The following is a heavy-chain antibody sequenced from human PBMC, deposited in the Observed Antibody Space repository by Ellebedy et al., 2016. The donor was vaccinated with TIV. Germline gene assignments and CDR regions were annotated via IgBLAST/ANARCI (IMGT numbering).Heavy chain of an antibody. CDR2: INPSDGST. V-gene: IGHV1-46*01. J-gene: IGHJ6*02. CDR1: GYTFTRYY. Sequence: AASVKVSCKASGYTFTRYYMHWVRQAPGQGLEWMGIINPSDGSTNYAQRFQGRVTMTRDTSTSTVNMKLSSLRSEDTAVYYCARDRGPYYDILTDYYYHYDMDVWGQGTTVTVSS. CDR3: ARDRGPYYDILTDYYYHYDMDV. D-gene: IGHD3-9*01.